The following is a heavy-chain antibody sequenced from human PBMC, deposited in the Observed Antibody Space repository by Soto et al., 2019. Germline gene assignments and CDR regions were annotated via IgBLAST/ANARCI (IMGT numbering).Heavy chain of an antibody. V-gene: IGHV1-18*01. J-gene: IGHJ5*02. D-gene: IGHD2-2*01. CDR1: GYTFTSYG. CDR2: ISAYNGNT. Sequence: ASVKVSCKASGYTFTSYGISWVRQAPGQGLEWMGWISAYNGNTNYAQKLQGRVTMTTDTSTSTAYMELRSLRSDDTAVYYCARHRVSVVPAAKNWFDPWGQGTLVTVSS. CDR3: ARHRVSVVPAAKNWFDP.